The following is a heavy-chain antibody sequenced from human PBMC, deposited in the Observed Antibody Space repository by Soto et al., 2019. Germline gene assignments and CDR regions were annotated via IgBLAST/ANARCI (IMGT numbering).Heavy chain of an antibody. CDR3: AREYYYGMDV. Sequence: QVQLVESGGGLVRPGGSLRLSCAASGFTFSDYYMTWIRQAPGKGPEWVSYITGSSDYTNDADSVKGRLTISRDNAKNWLYLLRPSLRAEDTAVYYCAREYYYGMDVWGQGTTVTVSS. CDR1: GFTFSDYY. CDR2: ITGSSDYT. V-gene: IGHV3-11*05. J-gene: IGHJ6*02.